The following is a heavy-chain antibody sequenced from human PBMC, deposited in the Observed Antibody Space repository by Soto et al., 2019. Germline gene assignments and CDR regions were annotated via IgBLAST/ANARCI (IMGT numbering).Heavy chain of an antibody. CDR1: GFTFSSYA. V-gene: IGHV3-23*01. J-gene: IGHJ5*02. D-gene: IGHD6-13*01. Sequence: GGSLRLSCAASGFTFSSYAMSWVRQAPGKGLEWVSAISGSGGSTYYADSVKGRFTISRDNSKNTLYLQMNSLRAEDTAVYYCAKDPASYSSSWSDWFDPWGQGTLVTVSS. CDR3: AKDPASYSSSWSDWFDP. CDR2: ISGSGGST.